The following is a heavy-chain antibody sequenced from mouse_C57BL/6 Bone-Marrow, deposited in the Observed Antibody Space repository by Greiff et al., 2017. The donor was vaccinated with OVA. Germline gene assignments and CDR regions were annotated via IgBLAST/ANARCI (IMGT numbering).Heavy chain of an antibody. CDR1: GYTFTSYW. V-gene: IGHV1-55*01. J-gene: IGHJ3*01. CDR3: ARRSFYGYEAWFAY. CDR2: IYPGSGGT. Sequence: QVQLQQSGAELVKPGASVKMSCKASGYTFTSYWMTWVKQRPGQGLEWIGDIYPGSGGTNYTEKFKSKATLTVDTSSSTAYMQLSSLTSEDSAVSYYARRSFYGYEAWFAYWGQGTLVTVSA. D-gene: IGHD1-1*01.